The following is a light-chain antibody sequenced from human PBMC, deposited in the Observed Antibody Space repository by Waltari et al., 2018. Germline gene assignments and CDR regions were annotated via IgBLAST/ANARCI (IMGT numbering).Light chain of an antibody. J-gene: IGKJ1*01. CDR3: QQHGTLPAT. V-gene: IGKV3-20*01. CDR1: QSVGSSS. Sequence: EIVLTQSPGTASLSPGERVTLSCRASQSVGSSSLAWYQQKPGQAPRLVIYRASRRATGIPYRFSGSGSGTDFGLTISRLEPEDFAVYYCQQHGTLPATFGQGTKVEIK. CDR2: RAS.